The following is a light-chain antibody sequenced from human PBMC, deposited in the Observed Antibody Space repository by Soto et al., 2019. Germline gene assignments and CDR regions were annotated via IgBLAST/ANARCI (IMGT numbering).Light chain of an antibody. V-gene: IGKV1-9*01. Sequence: DIQLTQYPSFLSPSIWDIGTITWRASQVISTSLAWYQVKPGKAPKLLIYAASTLESGVPSRFSATVSGTEFSLTITSLQPEDFATYYCQQYNSYSSITFGQGTRLEIK. J-gene: IGKJ5*01. CDR2: AAS. CDR3: QQYNSYSSIT. CDR1: QVISTS.